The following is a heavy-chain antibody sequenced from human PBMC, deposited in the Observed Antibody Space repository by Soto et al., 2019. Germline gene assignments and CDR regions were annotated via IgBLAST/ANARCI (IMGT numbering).Heavy chain of an antibody. V-gene: IGHV1-18*01. J-gene: IGHJ4*02. CDR2: ISAYNGNT. CDR1: GYTFASYA. CDR3: ARDPPPPDY. Sequence: QVQLVQSGAEVKKPGASVKVSCKASGYTFASYAISWMRQATGQGLEWMGWISAYNGNTNYAQKLQGRVTMTTDTSTSTADMELRSLRSDDTAVYYCARDPPPPDYWGQGTLVTVSS.